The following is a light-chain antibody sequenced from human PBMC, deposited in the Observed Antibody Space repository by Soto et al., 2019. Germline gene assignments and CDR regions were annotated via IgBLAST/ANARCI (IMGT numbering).Light chain of an antibody. J-gene: IGLJ2*01. CDR3: HSFSSSGTVV. Sequence: QSALTQPASVSGSPGQSITISCTGTGSDVGGYKYVSWYQQYPGKAPKLIIFEVTNRPSGVSNRFSGTKSASTASLTISGLQAEDEADYYCHSFSSSGTVVFGGGTKLTVL. CDR1: GSDVGGYKY. CDR2: EVT. V-gene: IGLV2-14*01.